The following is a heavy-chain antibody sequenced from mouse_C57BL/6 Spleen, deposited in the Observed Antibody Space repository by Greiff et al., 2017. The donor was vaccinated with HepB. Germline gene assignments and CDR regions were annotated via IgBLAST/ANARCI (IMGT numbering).Heavy chain of an antibody. CDR2: INPNNGGT. D-gene: IGHD2-12*01. Sequence: EVQLQQSGPELVKPGASVKIPCKASGYTFTDYNMDWVKQSHGKSLEWIGDINPNNGGTIYNQKFKGKATLTVDKSSSTAYMELRSLTSEDTAVYYCAREEEYDGLAYWGQGTLVTVSA. J-gene: IGHJ3*01. V-gene: IGHV1-18*01. CDR1: GYTFTDYN. CDR3: AREEEYDGLAY.